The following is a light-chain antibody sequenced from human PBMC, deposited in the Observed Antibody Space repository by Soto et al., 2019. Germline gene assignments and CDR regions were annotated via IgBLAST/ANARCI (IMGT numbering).Light chain of an antibody. CDR2: EVS. CDR3: CSYPGSSSAYV. CDR1: SSDVGSYNG. J-gene: IGLJ1*01. Sequence: SERNQPASVSGSPGQSLTISCTGTSSDVGSYNGVSWYQQHPGKAPKLLIYEVSKRPSGVSDRFSGSKSGNTASLTISGLQAEDQADYHCCSYPGSSSAYVFGTGTTVTV. V-gene: IGLV2-23*02.